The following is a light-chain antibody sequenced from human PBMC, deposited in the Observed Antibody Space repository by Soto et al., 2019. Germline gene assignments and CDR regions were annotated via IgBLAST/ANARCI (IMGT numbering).Light chain of an antibody. CDR1: QSVGNF. J-gene: IGKJ1*01. V-gene: IGKV1-39*01. Sequence: DIQMTQSPSSLSASVGDRFTIXXRASQSVGNFLNWYQQKPGLPPKXLIYAASNLQSGVPSRFSGSGSGTDFTLTISNLQPEDFATYYCQQSFTTWTFGQGTKVDIK. CDR2: AAS. CDR3: QQSFTTWT.